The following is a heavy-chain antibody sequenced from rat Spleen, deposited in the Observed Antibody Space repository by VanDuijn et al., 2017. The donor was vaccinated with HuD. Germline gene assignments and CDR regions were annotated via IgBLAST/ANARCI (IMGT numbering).Heavy chain of an antibody. J-gene: IGHJ1*01. Sequence: EVQLVESGGGLVQPGRSLKLSCVASGFTFNNYWMTWIRQAPGKGLEWVASITNTGGSTYYPDSVKGRFTISRDNAKSTLYLQMNSLRSEDTATYYVTTALDPGPRYYWYFDFWGPGTMVTVSS. D-gene: IGHD1-4*01. CDR2: ITNTGGST. CDR1: GFTFNNYW. CDR3: TTALDPGPRYYWYFDF. V-gene: IGHV5-31*01.